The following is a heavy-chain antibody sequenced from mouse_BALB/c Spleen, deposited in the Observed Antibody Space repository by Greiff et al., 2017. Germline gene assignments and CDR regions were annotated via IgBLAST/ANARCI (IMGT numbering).Heavy chain of an antibody. D-gene: IGHD2-1*01. J-gene: IGHJ2*01. Sequence: LKQPGSELVRPGASVKLSCKASGYTFTSYWMHWVKQRPGQGLEWIGNIYPGSGSTNYDEKFKSKATLTVDTSSSTAYMQLSSLTSEDSAVYYCTIYYGNNGYWGQGTTLTVSS. V-gene: IGHV1S22*01. CDR2: IYPGSGST. CDR1: GYTFTSYW. CDR3: TIYYGNNGY.